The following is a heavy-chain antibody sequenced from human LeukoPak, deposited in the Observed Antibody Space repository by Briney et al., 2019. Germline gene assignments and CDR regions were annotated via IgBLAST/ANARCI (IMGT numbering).Heavy chain of an antibody. CDR1: GGSISSYY. CDR2: IYYCGST. D-gene: IGHD1-26*01. CDR3: ARDRPIVGAMTAFDI. Sequence: SETLSLTCTVSGGSISSYYWSWIRQPPGQGLEWVGYIYYCGSTNYNPSLKSRVTISVDTSKNQFSLKLSSVTAADTAVYYCARDRPIVGAMTAFDIWGQGTMVTVSS. J-gene: IGHJ3*02. V-gene: IGHV4-59*01.